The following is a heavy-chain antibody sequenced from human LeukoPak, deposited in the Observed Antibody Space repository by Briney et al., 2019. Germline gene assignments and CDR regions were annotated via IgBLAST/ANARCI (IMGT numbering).Heavy chain of an antibody. J-gene: IGHJ5*02. CDR2: INPNSGGT. D-gene: IGHD1-26*01. CDR3: ARDDYSGSAYNWFDP. V-gene: IGHV1-2*02. CDR1: GYTFTGYY. Sequence: GASVKVSCKASGYTFTGYYMHWVRQAPGQGLEWMGWINPNSGGTNYAQKFQGRVTMTRDTSISTAYMELSRLRSDDTAVYYCARDDYSGSAYNWFDPWGQGTLVTVSS.